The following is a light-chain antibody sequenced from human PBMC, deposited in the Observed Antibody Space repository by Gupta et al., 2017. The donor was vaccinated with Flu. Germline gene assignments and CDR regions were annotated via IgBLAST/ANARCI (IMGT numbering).Light chain of an antibody. CDR2: EVS. Sequence: QSALTKLASTSASPRQSNTISCTGTSSDVAAYDFVSWYQQHSGKAPKLIIYEVSYRPSGVSNRFSGCKSGKTASLTISGLQAEDEADYYCSSYTTSATGVFGGGTTLTVL. CDR3: SSYTTSATGV. V-gene: IGLV2-14*01. CDR1: SSDVAAYDF. J-gene: IGLJ3*02.